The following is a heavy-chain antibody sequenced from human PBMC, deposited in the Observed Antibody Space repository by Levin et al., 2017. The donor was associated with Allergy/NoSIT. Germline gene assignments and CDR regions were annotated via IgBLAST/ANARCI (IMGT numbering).Heavy chain of an antibody. CDR1: GFTFSNAW. CDR2: IKTQSHGGTA. V-gene: IGHV3-15*01. CDR3: NTWVTALTGTTRRGLFDN. J-gene: IGHJ4*02. D-gene: IGHD6-19*01. Sequence: KHGESLKISCAASGFTFSNAWMTWVRQAPGKGLEWVGIIKTQSHGGTADYAASVKGRFTISRDDSTNTLHLQMDSLRTEDTAVYYCNTWVTALTGTTRRGLFDNWGQGTLVTVSS.